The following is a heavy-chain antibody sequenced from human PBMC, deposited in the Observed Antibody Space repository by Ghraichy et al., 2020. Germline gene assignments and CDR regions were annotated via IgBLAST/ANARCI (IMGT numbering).Heavy chain of an antibody. Sequence: SETLSLTCTVSGGSISSYYWSWIRQPPGKGLEWIGNIYNSGGTNYNPSLKSRVIISLNTSKNQFYLKLSSVTAADTAIYYCARGVVRQQLGLSKLHYFDFWGQGTLVTVSS. D-gene: IGHD6-13*01. CDR2: IYNSGGT. CDR3: ARGVVRQQLGLSKLHYFDF. J-gene: IGHJ4*02. CDR1: GGSISSYY. V-gene: IGHV4-59*01.